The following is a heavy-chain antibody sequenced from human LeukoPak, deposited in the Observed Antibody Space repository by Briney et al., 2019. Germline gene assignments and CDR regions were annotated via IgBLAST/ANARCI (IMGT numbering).Heavy chain of an antibody. Sequence: GGSLRLSCAASGFTFSSYAMSWVRQAPGEGLEWVSAISGSGGSTYYADSVKGRFTISRDNSKNTLYLQMNSLRAEDTAVYYCAKLYYGSGRGIHWGQGTLVTVSS. CDR3: AKLYYGSGRGIH. V-gene: IGHV3-23*01. J-gene: IGHJ4*02. CDR1: GFTFSSYA. D-gene: IGHD3-10*01. CDR2: ISGSGGST.